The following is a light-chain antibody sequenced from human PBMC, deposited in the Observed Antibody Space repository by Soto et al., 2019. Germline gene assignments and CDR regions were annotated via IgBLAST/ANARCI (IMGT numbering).Light chain of an antibody. V-gene: IGKV1-5*01. Sequence: DIPMTQSPSTLSASVGARFTITCRASQSISSWLAWYQQKPGKAPKLLIYDASSLESGVPSRSSGSGSGTELTLTIRSLQPDDFATYYCQQYNSYWTFGPGTKV. CDR1: QSISSW. CDR3: QQYNSYWT. CDR2: DAS. J-gene: IGKJ1*01.